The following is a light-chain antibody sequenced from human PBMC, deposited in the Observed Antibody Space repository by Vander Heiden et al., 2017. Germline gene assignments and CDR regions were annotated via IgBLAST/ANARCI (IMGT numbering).Light chain of an antibody. CDR1: QGVSSY. V-gene: IGKV1-8*01. CDR3: QQYYTYPWT. CDR2: AAS. J-gene: IGKJ1*01. Sequence: AIRMTQSPSSFSASTGDRVTITCRASQGVSSYLAWYQQKPGKAPNLLIYAASTLQSGVPSRFSGSGSGTDFTLTISCLQSEDFATYYCQQYYTYPWTFDQGTKVEVK.